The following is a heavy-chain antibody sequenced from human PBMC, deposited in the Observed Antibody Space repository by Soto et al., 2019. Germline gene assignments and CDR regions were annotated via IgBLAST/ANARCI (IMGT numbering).Heavy chain of an antibody. V-gene: IGHV3-30*18. CDR2: ISYDGSYQ. CDR3: AKGGEVGGVLGDQ. D-gene: IGHD1-26*01. Sequence: QVQLVESGGGVVQPGTSLRLSCEASGFAFDKFGMHWVRQAPGKGLEWVAFISYDGSYQYYADSVQGRLTITRDNSMNTLNMQLNSLRREDTAVYYCAKGGEVGGVLGDQWCQGTLVTVSS. CDR1: GFAFDKFG. J-gene: IGHJ4*02.